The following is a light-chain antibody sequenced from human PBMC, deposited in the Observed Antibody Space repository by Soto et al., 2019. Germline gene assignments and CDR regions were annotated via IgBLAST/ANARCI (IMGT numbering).Light chain of an antibody. CDR2: AAS. V-gene: IGKV1-39*01. J-gene: IGKJ1*01. CDR1: QSISTY. CDR3: QQSHSAPWT. Sequence: DIQMNQSPSSLSASVGDSVTITCRASQSISTYLNWYQQKPGKAPRLLIYAASSLQSGVPSRFSGSGSETDFTLTISSLQPEDFASYFCQQSHSAPWTFGQGTKVDI.